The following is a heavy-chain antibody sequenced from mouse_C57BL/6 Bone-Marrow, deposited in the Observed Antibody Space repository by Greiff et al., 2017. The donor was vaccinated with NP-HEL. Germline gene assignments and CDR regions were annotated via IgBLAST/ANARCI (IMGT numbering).Heavy chain of an antibody. V-gene: IGHV5-9-1*02. Sequence: DVHLVESGEGLVKPGGSLKLSCAASGFTFSSYAMSWVRQTPEKRLEWVAYISSGGDYIYYADTVKGRFTISRDNARNTLYLQMSSLKSEDTAMYYCTRGSTMVTFKDWGKGTTLTVSS. CDR3: TRGSTMVTFKD. CDR2: ISSGGDYI. D-gene: IGHD2-2*01. CDR1: GFTFSSYA. J-gene: IGHJ2*01.